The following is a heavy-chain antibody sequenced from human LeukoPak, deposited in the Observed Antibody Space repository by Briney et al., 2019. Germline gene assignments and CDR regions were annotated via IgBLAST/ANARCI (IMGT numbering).Heavy chain of an antibody. V-gene: IGHV3-7*01. CDR1: AFTFSIYW. CDR2: IKYDGTEI. J-gene: IGHJ4*02. D-gene: IGHD5-12*01. CDR3: ARDRGHSGYALSDY. Sequence: GGSLTLSCPPSAFTFSIYWMGWVRQAAGRGREWVAKIKYDGTEIYYVVFVKGRFTIPRDTAKDSPYLQMNSLRAEDTAVYYCARDRGHSGYALSDYWGQGTLVTVSS.